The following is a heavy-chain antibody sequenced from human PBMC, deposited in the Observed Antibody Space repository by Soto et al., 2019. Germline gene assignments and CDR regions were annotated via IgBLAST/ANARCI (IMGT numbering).Heavy chain of an antibody. D-gene: IGHD2-2*01. CDR2: IYYSGST. V-gene: IGHV4-39*01. CDR1: GGSISSSSYY. CDR3: ARFEIAPVGPLLSYAFDI. Sequence: QLQLQESGPGLVKPSETLSLTCTVSGGSISSSSYYWGWIRQPPGKGLEWIGSIYYSGSTYYNPSLKSRVTISVDTSKNQFSLKLSSVTDADTAVYYCARFEIAPVGPLLSYAFDIWGQGTMVTVSS. J-gene: IGHJ3*02.